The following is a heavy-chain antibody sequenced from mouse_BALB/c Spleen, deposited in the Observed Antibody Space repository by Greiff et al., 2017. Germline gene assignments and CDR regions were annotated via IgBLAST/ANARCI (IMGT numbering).Heavy chain of an antibody. D-gene: IGHD4-1*01. CDR3: ARTPNWAWFAY. J-gene: IGHJ3*01. V-gene: IGHV5-17*02. CDR2: ISSGSSTI. Sequence: EVKVVESGGGLVQPGGSRKLSCAASGFTFSSFGMHWVRQAPEKGLEWVAYISSGSSTIYYADTVKGRFTISRDNPKNTLFLQMTSLRSEDTAMYYCARTPNWAWFAYWGQGTLVTVSA. CDR1: GFTFSSFG.